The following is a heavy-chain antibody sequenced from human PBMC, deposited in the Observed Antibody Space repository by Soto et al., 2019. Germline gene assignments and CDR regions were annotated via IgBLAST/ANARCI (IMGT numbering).Heavy chain of an antibody. CDR2: VSSSSSYI. J-gene: IGHJ4*02. CDR1: GFTFSGHT. CDR3: ARCMGFDGSGYAFFDS. V-gene: IGHV3-21*01. Sequence: EVQLVESGGGLVKPGGSLRLSCPASGFTFSGHTINWVRQAPGKGLEWVSSVSSSSSYIYYADSVKGRFTVSRDNAEKSLYLQMNSLRAEDTAMYYCARCMGFDGSGYAFFDSWGQGTLVTVSS. D-gene: IGHD3-10*01.